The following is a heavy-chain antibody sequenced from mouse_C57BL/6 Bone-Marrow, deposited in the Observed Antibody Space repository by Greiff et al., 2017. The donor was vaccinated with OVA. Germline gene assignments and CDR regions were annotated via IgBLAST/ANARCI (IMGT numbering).Heavy chain of an antibody. CDR2: IYPGSGST. V-gene: IGHV1-55*01. D-gene: IGHD1-1*01. CDR3: ARRYYGSSWYFDV. Sequence: VQLVESGAELVKPGASVKMSCKASGYTFTSYWITWVKQRPGQGLEWIGDIYPGSGSTNYNEKFKSKATLTVDTSSSTAYMQLSSLTSEDSAVYDCARRYYGSSWYFDVWGTGTTVTVSS. J-gene: IGHJ1*03. CDR1: GYTFTSYW.